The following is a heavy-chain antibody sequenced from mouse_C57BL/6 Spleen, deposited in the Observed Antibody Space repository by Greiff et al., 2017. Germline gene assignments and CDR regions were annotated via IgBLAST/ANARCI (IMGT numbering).Heavy chain of an antibody. Sequence: EVKLVESGPGLVKPSQSLSLTCSVTGYSITSGYYWNWIRQFPGNKLEWMGYISYDGSNNYNPSLKNRISITRDTSKNQFFLKLNSVTTEDTATYYCARDRADYGAWFAYWGQGTLVTVSA. D-gene: IGHD2-4*01. CDR3: ARDRADYGAWFAY. V-gene: IGHV3-6*01. CDR1: GYSITSGYY. J-gene: IGHJ3*01. CDR2: ISYDGSN.